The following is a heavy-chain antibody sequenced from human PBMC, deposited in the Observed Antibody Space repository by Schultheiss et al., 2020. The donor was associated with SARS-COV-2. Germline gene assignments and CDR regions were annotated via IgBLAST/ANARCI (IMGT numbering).Heavy chain of an antibody. CDR2: ISAYNGNT. Sequence: ASVKVSCKASGYTFTSYGISWVRQAPGQGLEWMGWISAYNGNTNYAQKLQGRVTMTTETSTSTAYMELRSLRSDDTAVYYCARGPTVGTVADIVVVVADKKDYGMDVWDQGTTVTVSS. CDR3: ARGPTVGTVADIVVVVADKKDYGMDV. J-gene: IGHJ6*02. V-gene: IGHV1-18*01. CDR1: GYTFTSYG. D-gene: IGHD2-15*01.